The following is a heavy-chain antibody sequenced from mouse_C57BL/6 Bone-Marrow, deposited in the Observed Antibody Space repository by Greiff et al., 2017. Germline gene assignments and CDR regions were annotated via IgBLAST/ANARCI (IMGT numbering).Heavy chain of an antibody. D-gene: IGHD1-1*01. CDR3: ARHERGLLLFDY. CDR2: FYPGSGSI. J-gene: IGHJ2*01. Sequence: QVQLKESGAELVKPGASVKLSCKASGYTFTEYTIHWVKQRSGQGLEWIGCFYPGSGSIKYNEKFKDKATLTADKSSSTVYMELSRLTSEDSAVYICARHERGLLLFDYWGQGTTLTVSS. V-gene: IGHV1-62-2*01. CDR1: GYTFTEYT.